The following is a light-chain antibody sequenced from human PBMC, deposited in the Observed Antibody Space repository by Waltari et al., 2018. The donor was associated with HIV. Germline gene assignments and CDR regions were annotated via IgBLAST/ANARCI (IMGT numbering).Light chain of an antibody. J-gene: IGKJ1*01. CDR1: QSVRKKY. Sequence: EIVLTQSPGTLPLSPGERATLSCGASQSVRKKYLGWYQQKPGQAPRLLIYGASSRATGIPDRFSGSGSGTDFTLTISRLEPEDFAVYYCQQYDFSPWTFGQGTKVEIK. CDR2: GAS. V-gene: IGKV3-20*01. CDR3: QQYDFSPWT.